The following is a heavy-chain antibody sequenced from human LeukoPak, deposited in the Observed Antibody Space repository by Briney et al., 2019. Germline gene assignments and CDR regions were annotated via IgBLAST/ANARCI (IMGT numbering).Heavy chain of an antibody. D-gene: IGHD5-18*01. V-gene: IGHV3-21*01. CDR2: ISSSSSYI. CDR3: VRGRYRYGRFDH. CDR1: GFTFSGYS. Sequence: GGSLRLSCAASGFTFSGYSMNWVRQAPGKGLEWVSSISSSSSYIYYADSMKGRFTVSRDNARNSVYLQMNSLRVEDTAVYYCVRGRYRYGRFDHWGQGTLVTVSS. J-gene: IGHJ4*02.